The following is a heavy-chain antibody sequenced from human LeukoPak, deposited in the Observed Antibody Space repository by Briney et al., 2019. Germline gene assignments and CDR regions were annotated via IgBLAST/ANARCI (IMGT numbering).Heavy chain of an antibody. CDR2: ISYDGSNK. Sequence: PGGSLRLSCAASGFTFSSYGVHWVRQAPGKGLEWVAVISYDGSNKYYADSVKGRFTISRDNSKNTLYLQMNSLRAEDTAVYYCAKVISSGSINWFDPGAREPWSPSPQ. J-gene: IGHJ5*02. CDR1: GFTFSSYG. CDR3: AKVISSGSINWFDP. D-gene: IGHD6-19*01. V-gene: IGHV3-30*18.